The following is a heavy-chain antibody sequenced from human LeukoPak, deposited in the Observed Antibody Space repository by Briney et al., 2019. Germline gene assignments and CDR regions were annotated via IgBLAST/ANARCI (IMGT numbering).Heavy chain of an antibody. J-gene: IGHJ4*02. CDR3: ARDPPSTHDILTGYACQLDY. CDR2: INPNSGGT. V-gene: IGHV1-2*02. Sequence: GASVKVSCKASGGTFSSYAISWVRQAPGQGLEWMGWINPNSGGTNYAQKFQGRVTMTRDTSISTAYMELSRLRSDDTAVYYCARDPPSTHDILTGYACQLDYWGQGTLVTVSS. CDR1: GGTFSSYA. D-gene: IGHD3-9*01.